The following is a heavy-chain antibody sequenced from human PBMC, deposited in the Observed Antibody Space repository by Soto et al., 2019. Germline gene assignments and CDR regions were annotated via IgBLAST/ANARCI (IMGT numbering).Heavy chain of an antibody. V-gene: IGHV4-59*01. J-gene: IGHJ5*02. D-gene: IGHD4-17*01. CDR2: IYYSGST. CDR1: GGSISSYY. CDR3: ARVGQAMVTTWSFRSKNNWFDP. Sequence: QVQLQESGPGLVKPSETLSLTCTVSGGSISSYYWSWIRQPPGKGLEWIGYIYYSGSTNYNPSLKSRVTISVDTSKNQFSLKLSSVTAADTAVYYCARVGQAMVTTWSFRSKNNWFDPWGQGTLVTVSS.